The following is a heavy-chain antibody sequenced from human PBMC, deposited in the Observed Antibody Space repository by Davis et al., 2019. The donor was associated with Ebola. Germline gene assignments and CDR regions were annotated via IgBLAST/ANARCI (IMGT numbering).Heavy chain of an antibody. D-gene: IGHD5-12*01. J-gene: IGHJ4*02. V-gene: IGHV5-51*01. CDR2: IYPGDSDT. CDR1: GYTFDYYW. Sequence: GESLKISCQGSGYTFDYYWVAWVRQMPGKGLESAGIIYPGDSDTRYSPSFQGHVTISADKSISTAYLQWSSLKASDTAVYYCASRLVAARELDYWGQGTLVTVS. CDR3: ASRLVAARELDY.